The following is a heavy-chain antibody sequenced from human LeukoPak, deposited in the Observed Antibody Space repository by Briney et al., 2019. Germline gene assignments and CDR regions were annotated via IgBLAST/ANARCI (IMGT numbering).Heavy chain of an antibody. CDR3: ARGDTNVLGPFDY. D-gene: IGHD3-16*01. J-gene: IGHJ4*02. CDR1: GGSISSYY. V-gene: IGHV4-59*01. Sequence: PSETLSLTCTVSGGSISSYYWSWIRQPPGKGLEWIGYIYYSGSTNYNPSLKSRVTISVDTSKNQFSLKLSSVTAADTAVYYCARGDTNVLGPFDYWGQGTLVTVSS. CDR2: IYYSGST.